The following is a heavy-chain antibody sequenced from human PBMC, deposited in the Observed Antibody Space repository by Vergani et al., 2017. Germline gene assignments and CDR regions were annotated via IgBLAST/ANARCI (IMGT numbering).Heavy chain of an antibody. V-gene: IGHV4-34*01. Sequence: QVQLQQWGGGLLKPSETLSLTFVVNGGSFTSYHWTWIRQSPGAGLEWVGDIDHTGRPDYNPSLKSRLTMSVDKSRNHFSLTLNSVTATDTAIYFCARVNTETNGHLYYYYYMDVWGQGTAVTVS. D-gene: IGHD4-11*01. CDR1: GGSFTSYH. J-gene: IGHJ6*03. CDR2: IDHTGRP. CDR3: ARVNTETNGHLYYYYYMDV.